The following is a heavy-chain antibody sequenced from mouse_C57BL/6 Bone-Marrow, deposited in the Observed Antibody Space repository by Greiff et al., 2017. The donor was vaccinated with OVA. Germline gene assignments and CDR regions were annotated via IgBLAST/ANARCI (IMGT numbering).Heavy chain of an antibody. CDR2: INPSTGGT. V-gene: IGHV1-42*01. D-gene: IGHD2-5*01. J-gene: IGHJ4*01. CDR1: GYSFTGYY. Sequence: VQLKESGPELVKPGASVKISCKASGYSFTGYYMNWVKQSPEKSLEWIGEINPSTGGTTYNQKFKAKATLTVDKSSSTAYMQLKSLTSEDSAVYYCARSLNYYSNSYYAMDYWGQGTSVTVAS. CDR3: ARSLNYYSNSYYAMDY.